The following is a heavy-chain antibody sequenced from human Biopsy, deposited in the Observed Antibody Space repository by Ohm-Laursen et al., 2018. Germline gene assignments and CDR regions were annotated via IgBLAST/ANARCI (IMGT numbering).Heavy chain of an antibody. CDR3: ARVPAYPSIDGYYGLDL. CDR2: INPNSSNA. V-gene: IGHV1-2*02. D-gene: IGHD3-9*01. J-gene: IGHJ6*02. Sequence: GASVKVSCKASGYTFAGYYLHWVRQAPGHGLEWMGWINPNSSNANYAQSFQGRLTVTRDTSISTAYMELTSLTFDDTAIYYCARVPAYPSIDGYYGLDLWGQGTTVIVSS. CDR1: GYTFAGYY.